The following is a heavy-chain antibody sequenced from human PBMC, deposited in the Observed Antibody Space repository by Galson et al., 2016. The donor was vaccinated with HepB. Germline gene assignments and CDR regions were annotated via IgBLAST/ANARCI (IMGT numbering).Heavy chain of an antibody. Sequence: SLRLSCAASGFTFSTYVMSWVRQAPGKGLEWVSGISGDGHSTYYADSVKGRFTISRDNSKNTLYLQMNSLRADYTALYYCAKDRDHFGDYVFDYWGQGTLVTVSS. CDR3: AKDRDHFGDYVFDY. J-gene: IGHJ4*02. V-gene: IGHV3-23*01. D-gene: IGHD4-17*01. CDR2: ISGDGHST. CDR1: GFTFSTYV.